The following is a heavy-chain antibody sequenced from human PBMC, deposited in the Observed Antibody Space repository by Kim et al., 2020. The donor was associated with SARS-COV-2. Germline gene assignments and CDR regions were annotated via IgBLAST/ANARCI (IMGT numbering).Heavy chain of an antibody. V-gene: IGHV3-23*01. CDR3: AKDPALSRYFDWLPWFDP. D-gene: IGHD3-9*01. J-gene: IGHJ5*02. Sequence: GRSLRLSCAASGFTFSSYAMSWVRQAPGKGLEWVSAISGSGGSTYYADSVKGRFTISRDNSKNTLYLQMNSLRAEDTAVYYCAKDPALSRYFDWLPWFDPWGQGTLVTVSS. CDR1: GFTFSSYA. CDR2: ISGSGGST.